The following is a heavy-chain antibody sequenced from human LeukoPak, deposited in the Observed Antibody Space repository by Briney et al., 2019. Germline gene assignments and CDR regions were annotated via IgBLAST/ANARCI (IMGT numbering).Heavy chain of an antibody. CDR3: YFDS. V-gene: IGHV4-4*07. CDR2: IYASGNT. J-gene: IGHJ4*02. CDR1: GGSISSYY. D-gene: IGHD6-13*01. Sequence: PSETLSLTCTVSGGSISSYYWSWVRQPAGKGLEWIGRIYASGNTNYNPSLKGRVTMTVDTSKNQFSLNLSSDCARGRGSSWYYFDSWGQGTLVTVS.